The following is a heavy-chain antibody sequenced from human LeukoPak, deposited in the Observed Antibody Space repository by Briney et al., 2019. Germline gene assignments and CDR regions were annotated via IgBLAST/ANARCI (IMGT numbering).Heavy chain of an antibody. D-gene: IGHD3-10*01. CDR2: IYYSGST. CDR1: GGSISSYY. CDR3: ARHPELYFFDY. V-gene: IGHV4-59*08. Sequence: SETLSLTCTVSGGSISSYYWSWIRQPPGKGLEWIGYIYYSGSTNYNPSLKSRVTISADTSKNQVSLTLSSVTAADTAVYYCARHPELYFFDYWGQGTLVTVSS. J-gene: IGHJ4*02.